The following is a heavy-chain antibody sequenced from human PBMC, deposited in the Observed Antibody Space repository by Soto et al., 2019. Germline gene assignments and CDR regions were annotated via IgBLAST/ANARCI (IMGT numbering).Heavy chain of an antibody. D-gene: IGHD2-21*02. CDR3: PKVLTPRDVYNVFDY. CDR2: ISSSGADT. V-gene: IGHV3-23*01. CDR1: GFSFRAYA. Sequence: RLSCAASGFSFRAYAMNWVRQAPGKGLEWVSIISSSGADTYYADSVKGRFTMSRDNSKNTLYLQMNSLRADDTALYYCPKVLTPRDVYNVFDYCGQGTLVTVSS. J-gene: IGHJ4*02.